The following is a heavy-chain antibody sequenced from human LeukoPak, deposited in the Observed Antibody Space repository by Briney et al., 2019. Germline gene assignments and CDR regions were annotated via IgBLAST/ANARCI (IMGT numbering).Heavy chain of an antibody. Sequence: SETLSLTCTVSGGSISSYYWSWIRQPPGKGLEWIGYIYYSGSTNYNPSLKSRVTISVDTSKNQFSLKLSSVTAADPAVYYCARATYYDSSGYYFDYWGQGTLVTVSS. J-gene: IGHJ4*02. V-gene: IGHV4-59*01. CDR3: ARATYYDSSGYYFDY. D-gene: IGHD3-22*01. CDR1: GGSISSYY. CDR2: IYYSGST.